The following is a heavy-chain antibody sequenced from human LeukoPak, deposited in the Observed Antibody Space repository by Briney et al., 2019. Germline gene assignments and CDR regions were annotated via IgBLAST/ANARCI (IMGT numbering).Heavy chain of an antibody. CDR3: ARDFSSGWYSIDY. Sequence: TGGSLRLSCAASGFTVSSNYMSWVRQAPEKGLECVSVIYSGGNTYYADSVKGRFTISRDNSKNTLFLQMNSLRAEDTAVYFCARDFSSGWYSIDYWGQGTLVTVSS. V-gene: IGHV3-66*01. D-gene: IGHD6-19*01. J-gene: IGHJ4*02. CDR1: GFTVSSNY. CDR2: IYSGGNT.